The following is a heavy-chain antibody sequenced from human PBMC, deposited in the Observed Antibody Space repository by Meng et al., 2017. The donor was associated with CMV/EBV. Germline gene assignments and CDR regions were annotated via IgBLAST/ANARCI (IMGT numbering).Heavy chain of an antibody. Sequence: QVQLQQWGARLLKPSETLSLTCAVYGGSFSGYYWSWIRQPPGKGLEWIGEINHSGSTNYNPSLKSRVTISVDMSKNQFSLKLSSVTAADTAVYYCARVWDSGWDYWGQGTLVTVSS. V-gene: IGHV4-34*01. CDR2: INHSGST. CDR1: GGSFSGYY. D-gene: IGHD3-22*01. J-gene: IGHJ4*02. CDR3: ARVWDSGWDY.